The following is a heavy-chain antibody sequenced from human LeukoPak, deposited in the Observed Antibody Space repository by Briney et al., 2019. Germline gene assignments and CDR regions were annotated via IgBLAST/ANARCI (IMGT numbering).Heavy chain of an antibody. CDR1: GGSISSYY. CDR3: ARDLAVVTGTYYYYYYMDV. Sequence: PSETLSLTCTVSGGSISSYYWSWIRQPAGKGLEWIGRIYTSGSTNYNPSLKSRVTMSVDTSKNQFSLKLSSVTAADTAVYYCARDLAVVTGTYYYYYYMDVWGKGTTVTVSS. V-gene: IGHV4-4*07. D-gene: IGHD4-23*01. CDR2: IYTSGST. J-gene: IGHJ6*03.